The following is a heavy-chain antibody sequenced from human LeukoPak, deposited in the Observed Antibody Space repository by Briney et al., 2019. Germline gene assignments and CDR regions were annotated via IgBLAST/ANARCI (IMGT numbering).Heavy chain of an antibody. CDR1: GYAFTSYD. J-gene: IGHJ6*03. V-gene: IGHV1-8*02. CDR2: MNPNSGNT. D-gene: IGHD1-1*01. Sequence: GASVKVSCKASGYAFTSYDINWVRQATGQGLEWMGWMNPNSGNTGYAQKFQGRVTMTRDTSINTAYMELSRLRSDDTAVYYCARDKQLDWAHYYYYMDVWGKGTTVTVSS. CDR3: ARDKQLDWAHYYYYMDV.